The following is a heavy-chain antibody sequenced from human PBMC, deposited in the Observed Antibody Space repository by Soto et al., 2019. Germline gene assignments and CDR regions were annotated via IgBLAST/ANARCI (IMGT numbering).Heavy chain of an antibody. Sequence: GASVKVSCKASGYTFTSYAMHWVRQAPGQRLEWMGWINAGNGNTKYSQKFQGRVTITRDTSASTAYMELSSLRSEDTAVYYCARGPLTNDYSNYSGFYRWGQGTLVTSPQ. CDR3: ARGPLTNDYSNYSGFYR. D-gene: IGHD4-4*01. V-gene: IGHV1-3*01. J-gene: IGHJ5*02. CDR1: GYTFTSYA. CDR2: INAGNGNT.